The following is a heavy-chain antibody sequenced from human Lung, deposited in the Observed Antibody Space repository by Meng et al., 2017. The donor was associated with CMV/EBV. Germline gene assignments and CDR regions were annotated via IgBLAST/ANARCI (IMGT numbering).Heavy chain of an antibody. CDR3: ARDPIRVLRFLEWNYYYYGMDV. CDR1: GFTFSSYG. D-gene: IGHD3-3*01. J-gene: IGHJ6*02. V-gene: IGHV3-30*02. CDR2: IRYDGSNK. Sequence: GESLKISCAASGFTFSSYGMHWVRQAPGKGLEWVAFIRYDGSNKYYADSVKGRFTISRDNSKNTLYLQMNSLRSDDTAVYYCARDPIRVLRFLEWNYYYYGMDVWGQGXTVTVSS.